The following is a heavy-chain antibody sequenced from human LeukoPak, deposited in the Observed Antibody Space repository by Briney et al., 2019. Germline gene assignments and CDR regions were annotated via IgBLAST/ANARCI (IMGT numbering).Heavy chain of an antibody. CDR1: GYSMSSGYY. Sequence: PSETLSLTCAVSGYSMSSGYYWGWIRQPPGKGLEWIGTTYHSGFTYYNPSLRSRVTISVDTSKNQFSLNLSSVTAADTAVYYCERRGDGYNPDYWGQGTLVTVSS. CDR3: ERRGDGYNPDY. V-gene: IGHV4-38-2*01. CDR2: TYHSGFT. D-gene: IGHD5-24*01. J-gene: IGHJ4*02.